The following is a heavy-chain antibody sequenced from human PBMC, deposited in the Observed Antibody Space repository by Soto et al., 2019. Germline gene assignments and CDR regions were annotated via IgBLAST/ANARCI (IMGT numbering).Heavy chain of an antibody. Sequence: ASVKVSCKASGYTFSDYYIHWVRQAPGQGLEWMGWINPNSGGTNYAQKFQGWVTMTRDTSISTAYMELSRLRSGDTAVYYCARDLGYYDILTGPHTGMDVWGQGTTVTVSS. V-gene: IGHV1-2*04. J-gene: IGHJ6*02. D-gene: IGHD3-9*01. CDR2: INPNSGGT. CDR1: GYTFSDYY. CDR3: ARDLGYYDILTGPHTGMDV.